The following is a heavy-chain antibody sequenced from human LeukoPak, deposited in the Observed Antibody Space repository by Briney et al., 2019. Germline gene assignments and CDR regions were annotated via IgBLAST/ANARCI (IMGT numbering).Heavy chain of an antibody. V-gene: IGHV3-30*01. CDR2: ISYDGNNE. J-gene: IGHJ6*03. Sequence: GRSLRLSCAASGFTFSSYVMHWVRQAPGKGLEWVAVISYDGNNEYYADSVKGRFTISRDNSKNTLYLQMNSLRAEDAAVYYCAREDLGYYYMDVWGKGTTVTVSS. CDR3: AREDLGYYYMDV. CDR1: GFTFSSYV.